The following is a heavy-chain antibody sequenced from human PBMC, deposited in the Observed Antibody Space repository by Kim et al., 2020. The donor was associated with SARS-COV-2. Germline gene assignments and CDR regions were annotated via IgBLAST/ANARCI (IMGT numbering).Heavy chain of an antibody. V-gene: IGHV3-21*01. D-gene: IGHD1-20*01. Sequence: GGSLILSCAASGFTFSSYSMNWVRQAPGKGLEWVSSISSSSSYIYYADSVKGRFTISRDNAKNSLYLQMNSLRAEDTAVYYCARETITGTTSADYFDYWGQGTLVTVSS. CDR3: ARETITGTTSADYFDY. CDR2: ISSSSSYI. CDR1: GFTFSSYS. J-gene: IGHJ4*02.